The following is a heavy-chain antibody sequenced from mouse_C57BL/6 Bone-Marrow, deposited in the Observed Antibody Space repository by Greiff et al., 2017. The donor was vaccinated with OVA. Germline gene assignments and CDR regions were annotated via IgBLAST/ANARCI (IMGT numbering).Heavy chain of an antibody. CDR2: ISSGSSTI. CDR1: GFTFSDYG. V-gene: IGHV5-17*01. Sequence: EVKLMESGGGLVKPGGSLKLSCAASGFTFSDYGMHWVRQAPEKGLEWVAYISSGSSTIYYADTVKGRFTISRDNAKNTLFLQMTSLRSEDTAMYYGARGGSNPLYAMDYWGQGTSVTVSS. D-gene: IGHD2-5*01. J-gene: IGHJ4*01. CDR3: ARGGSNPLYAMDY.